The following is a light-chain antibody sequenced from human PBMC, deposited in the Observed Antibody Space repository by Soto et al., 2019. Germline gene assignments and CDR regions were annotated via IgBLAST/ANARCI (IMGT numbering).Light chain of an antibody. V-gene: IGKV3-20*01. J-gene: IGKJ5*01. Sequence: EIVLTQSPGTLSLSPGERAPLSCRASQRVSSGYLAWYQQKTGQAPRLLMSRASTRATGIPDRFSGSGSETDFTLTISRLEPEDFEMYYCQQYGSSPITFGQGTRLEIK. CDR2: RAS. CDR1: QRVSSGY. CDR3: QQYGSSPIT.